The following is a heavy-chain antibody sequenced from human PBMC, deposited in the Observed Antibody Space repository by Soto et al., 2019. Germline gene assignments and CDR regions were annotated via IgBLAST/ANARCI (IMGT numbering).Heavy chain of an antibody. CDR1: GYAFSSYD. CDR3: ARELTMVRGVSYYYYYYMDV. D-gene: IGHD3-10*01. J-gene: IGHJ6*03. CDR2: MNPNSGNT. Sequence: SSVLVACKAYGYAFSSYDVNWMRQADGQGHRWMGWMNPNSGNTGYAQKFQGRVTMTRNTSISTAYMELSSLRSEDTAVCYCARELTMVRGVSYYYYYYMDVWGKGTTVTVSS. V-gene: IGHV1-8*01.